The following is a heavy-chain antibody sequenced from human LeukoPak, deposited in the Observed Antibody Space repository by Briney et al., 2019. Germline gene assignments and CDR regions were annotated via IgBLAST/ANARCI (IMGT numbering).Heavy chain of an antibody. Sequence: SETVSLLCAVYGGSFSVYYWRWTRDPPGKWREWIEEINHSGSTNYNPSLRSRLTISVDTSKNQFSLKLSSVTGADTAVYYCARARYWGIIDYWGQGTLVTVSS. CDR3: ARARYWGIIDY. V-gene: IGHV4-34*01. CDR1: GGSFSVYY. CDR2: INHSGST. D-gene: IGHD7-27*01. J-gene: IGHJ4*02.